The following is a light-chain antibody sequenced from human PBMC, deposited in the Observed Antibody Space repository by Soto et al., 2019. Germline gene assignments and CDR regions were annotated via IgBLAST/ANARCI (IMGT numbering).Light chain of an antibody. Sequence: EIKMKQSPSTLSASVGDRVTITCRASQSISRWLAWYQQKPGKAPQALIYDASSLKSGVPSRFSGNGSGTEFTLTISSLQPDDFATYYCQQYNTYSTFGQGTRLAI. J-gene: IGKJ5*01. CDR1: QSISRW. CDR2: DAS. CDR3: QQYNTYST. V-gene: IGKV1-5*01.